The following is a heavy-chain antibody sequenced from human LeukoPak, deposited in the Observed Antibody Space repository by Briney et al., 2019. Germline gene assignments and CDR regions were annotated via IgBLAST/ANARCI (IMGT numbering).Heavy chain of an antibody. CDR2: IYYSGST. CDR3: ARAYTVGDAFDI. CDR1: GGSISSYY. Sequence: SETLSLTCTVSGGSISSYYWSWIRQPPGKGLGWIGYIYYSGSTNYNPSLKSRVTISVDTSKNQFSLKLSSVTAADTAVYYCARAYTVGDAFDIWGQGTMVTVSS. J-gene: IGHJ3*02. D-gene: IGHD4-23*01. V-gene: IGHV4-59*01.